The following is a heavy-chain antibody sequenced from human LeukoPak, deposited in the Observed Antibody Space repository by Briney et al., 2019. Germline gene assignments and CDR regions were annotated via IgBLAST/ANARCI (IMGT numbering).Heavy chain of an antibody. CDR3: ASLVVVAATNSLNWFDP. V-gene: IGHV4-31*03. D-gene: IGHD2-15*01. Sequence: TLSLTCTVSGGSISSGDYYWSWIRQHPGKGLEWIGYIYYSGSTYYNPSLKSRLTISLDTSKNQFSLKLSSVTAADTAVYYCASLVVVAATNSLNWFDPWGQGTLVTVSS. CDR1: GGSISSGDYY. CDR2: IYYSGST. J-gene: IGHJ5*02.